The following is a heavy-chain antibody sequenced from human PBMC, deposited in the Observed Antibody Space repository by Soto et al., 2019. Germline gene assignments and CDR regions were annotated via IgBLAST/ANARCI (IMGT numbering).Heavy chain of an antibody. CDR2: IYHSGST. D-gene: IGHD5-12*01. CDR1: GGSISSGGYS. CDR3: ARSRDGYNYVDY. V-gene: IGHV4-30-2*01. Sequence: QLQLQESGSGLVKPSQTLSLTCAVSGGSISSGGYSWSWIRQPPGKGLEWIGYIYHSGSTYYNPSPKRRVTISVDRSKNQFSLKLSSVTAADTAVYYCARSRDGYNYVDYWGQGTLVTVSS. J-gene: IGHJ4*02.